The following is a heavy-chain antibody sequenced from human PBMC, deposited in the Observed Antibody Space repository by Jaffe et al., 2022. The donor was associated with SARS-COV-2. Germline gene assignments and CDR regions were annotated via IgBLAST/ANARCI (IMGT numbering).Heavy chain of an antibody. J-gene: IGHJ3*01. CDR2: MNAGQDTT. V-gene: IGHV1-3*01. CDR3: ARLFGASGAFDF. Sequence: QVQLVQSGAELKKPGASVKISCKASGYQLQFYGVHWLRQAPGQRPEWVAWMNAGQDTTKSSQKFQGRVAISRDTSANTAYLEVIGLTSEDTAVYYCARLFGASGAFDFWGQGTLVTVSS. D-gene: IGHD3-10*01. CDR1: GYQLQFYG.